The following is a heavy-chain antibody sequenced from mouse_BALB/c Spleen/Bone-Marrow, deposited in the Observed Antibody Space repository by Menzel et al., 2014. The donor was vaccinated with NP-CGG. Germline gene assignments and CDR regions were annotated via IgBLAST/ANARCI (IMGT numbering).Heavy chain of an antibody. CDR1: GFIFSSYA. D-gene: IGHD1-1*01. V-gene: IGHV5-6-5*01. CDR3: ASLYFYGSSYYTRDY. J-gene: IGHJ4*01. CDR2: ISSGGST. Sequence: EVKLMESGGGLVKPGGSLKLSCAASGFIFSSYAMSWVRQTPEKRLEWVASISSGGSTYYPDSVKGRFTISRDNARNILYLQMSSLRSEDTAMYYCASLYFYGSSYYTRDYWGQGTSVTVSS.